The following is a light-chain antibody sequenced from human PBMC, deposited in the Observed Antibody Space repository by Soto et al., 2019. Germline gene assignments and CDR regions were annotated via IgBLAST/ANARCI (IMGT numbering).Light chain of an antibody. V-gene: IGLV2-23*01. CDR1: SSDVGSYNL. J-gene: IGLJ7*01. CDR2: EGS. CDR3: CSYAGSSTPV. Sequence: QSALTQPASVSGSPGQSITISCTGTSSDVGSYNLVSWYQQHPGKAPKLMIYEGSKRPSGVSNRFSGSKSGNTASLTISGLKAEDEADYYCCSYAGSSTPVFGGGSQLTVL.